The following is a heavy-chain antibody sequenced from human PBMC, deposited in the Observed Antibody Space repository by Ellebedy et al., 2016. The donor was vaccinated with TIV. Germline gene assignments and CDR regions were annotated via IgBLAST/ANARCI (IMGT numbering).Heavy chain of an antibody. D-gene: IGHD3-9*01. J-gene: IGHJ6*02. CDR3: ARESYDTLTGTSYGMDV. CDR1: GFTVSGTY. CDR2: MFSAGDT. Sequence: GESLKISCAASGFTVSGTYMNWVRQAPGKGLEWVSVMFSAGDTYYADSVKGRFTISRDSSEHTIYLQMNSLSAEDTAVYHCARESYDTLTGTSYGMDVWGQGTTVTVSS. V-gene: IGHV3-66*01.